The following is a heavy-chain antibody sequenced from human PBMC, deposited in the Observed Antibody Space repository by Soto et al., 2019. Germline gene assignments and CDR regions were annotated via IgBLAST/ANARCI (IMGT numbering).Heavy chain of an antibody. V-gene: IGHV4-39*01. CDR2: IYYSGST. J-gene: IGHJ6*02. D-gene: IGHD6-13*01. CDR3: ARQRSWYGYYYYGMDV. CDR1: GGSISSSSHY. Sequence: QLQLQESGPGLVKPSETLSLTCTVSGGSISSSSHYWGLIRQPPGKGLEWIGSIYYSGSTYYNPSLKSRVTISVDTSKNQFSLKLSSVTAADTAVYYCARQRSWYGYYYYGMDVWGQGTTVTVSS.